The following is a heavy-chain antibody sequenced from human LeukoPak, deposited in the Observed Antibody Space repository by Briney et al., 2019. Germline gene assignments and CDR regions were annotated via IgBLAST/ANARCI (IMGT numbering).Heavy chain of an antibody. D-gene: IGHD2-2*02. J-gene: IGHJ5*02. Sequence: SETLSLTCTVSGGSMSNYWWNWIRQPPGKGLEWIGYIYYDGSTYYNPALNSRVTISTDTSKNQFSLKLNSVTAADTAVYYCARRLCSSLICNIGPSGNWLDPWGQGTLVTVSS. CDR1: GGSMSNYW. CDR3: ARRLCSSLICNIGPSGNWLDP. V-gene: IGHV4-59*08. CDR2: IYYDGST.